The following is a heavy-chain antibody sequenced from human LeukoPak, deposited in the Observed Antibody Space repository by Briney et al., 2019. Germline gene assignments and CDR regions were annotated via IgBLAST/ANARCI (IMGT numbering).Heavy chain of an antibody. J-gene: IGHJ4*02. CDR1: GFTFSSYW. CDR3: TTEGRVAGTQHPFDY. Sequence: TGGSLRLSCAVSGFTFSSYWMSWVRQAPGKGLEWVGRIKSRTDGGTTGFAAPVKGRFTISRDDSKNTLYVQMNSLKTEDTAVYYCTTEGRVAGTQHPFDYWGQGTLVTVSS. D-gene: IGHD6-19*01. CDR2: IKSRTDGGTT. V-gene: IGHV3-15*01.